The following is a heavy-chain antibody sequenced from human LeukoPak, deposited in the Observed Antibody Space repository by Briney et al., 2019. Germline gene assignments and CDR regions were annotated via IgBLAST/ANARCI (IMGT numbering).Heavy chain of an antibody. CDR1: GGSISSNTYY. CDR3: ARAYYYASSAFDT. CDR2: IYYGGST. J-gene: IGHJ3*02. Sequence: SETLSLTCTVSGGSISSNTYYWDWIRQPPGKGLECIGSIYYGGSTYYNPSLKSRVIISVDTSKNQFSLKLSSVTAADTAVYYCARAYYYASSAFDTWGQGTMVTVSS. V-gene: IGHV4-39*01. D-gene: IGHD3-22*01.